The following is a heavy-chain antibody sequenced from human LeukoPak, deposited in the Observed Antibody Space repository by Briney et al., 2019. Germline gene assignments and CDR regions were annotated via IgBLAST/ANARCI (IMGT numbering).Heavy chain of an antibody. CDR3: ARDPNIVIVPAAEGFDY. Sequence: ASVKVSCGASGYRFISYGISWMRQAPGQGPEWMGWISPYNGNTNFAQKFQGRMTMTTDASTSTAYMELRSLRSDDTAVYYCARDPNIVIVPAAEGFDYWGQGTLVTVSS. CDR2: ISPYNGNT. V-gene: IGHV1-18*01. CDR1: GYRFISYG. J-gene: IGHJ4*02. D-gene: IGHD2-2*01.